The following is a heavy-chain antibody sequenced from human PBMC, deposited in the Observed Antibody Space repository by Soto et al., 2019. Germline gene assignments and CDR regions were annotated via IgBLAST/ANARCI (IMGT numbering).Heavy chain of an antibody. J-gene: IGHJ4*02. CDR1: SGSISSGDYY. CDR2: ISYSGST. V-gene: IGHV4-30-4*01. CDR3: AIDRGGGSNVFRTYYFDD. Sequence: PSETLSLTCTVSSGSISSGDYYWSWIREPRGKGLEWIGYISYSGSTYYNPSLKIRVTISVEKYKNQVSLKVTSVTAADTAVHYHAIDRGGGSNVFRTYYFDDWGQGTLVPVSP. D-gene: IGHD3-16*01.